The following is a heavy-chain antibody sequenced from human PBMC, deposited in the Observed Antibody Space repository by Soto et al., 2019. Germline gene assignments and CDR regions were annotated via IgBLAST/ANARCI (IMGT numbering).Heavy chain of an antibody. Sequence: PSETLSLPGPVSGASISGFCWSWIRKSAGKGLEWIGRIYATGTTDYNPSLKSRVVVSVDTSKKHFSLKLRSVTAGDPAVYYCASEGWGAAAATNWADPWSQGTLVPVPS. CDR1: GASISGFC. V-gene: IGHV4-4*07. D-gene: IGHD6-13*01. J-gene: IGHJ5*02. CDR2: IYATGTT. CDR3: ASEGWGAAAATNWADP.